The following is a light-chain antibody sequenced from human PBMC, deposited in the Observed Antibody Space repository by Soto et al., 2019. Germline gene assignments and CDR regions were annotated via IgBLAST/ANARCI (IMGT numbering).Light chain of an antibody. Sequence: DIQMTQSPSTLSASVGDRVTITCRASQIISTWLAWYQQKPGKAPKLLIYKASSLESGVPSRFSGSGSGTEFTLTLSSLQPDDFATYYCQHRRTFGQGTKLDIK. CDR2: KAS. CDR1: QIISTW. V-gene: IGKV1-5*03. CDR3: QHRRT. J-gene: IGKJ2*01.